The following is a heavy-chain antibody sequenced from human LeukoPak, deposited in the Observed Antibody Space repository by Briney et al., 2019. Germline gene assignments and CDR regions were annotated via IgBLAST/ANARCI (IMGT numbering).Heavy chain of an antibody. Sequence: SVKVSCKASGGTFSSYAISWVRQAPGQGLEWMGGIIPIFGTANYAQKYQGRVTITTDESTSTAYMELSSLRSEDTAVYYCARSIWLSALTGYYYYMDVWGKGTTVTVSS. J-gene: IGHJ6*03. CDR2: IIPIFGTA. V-gene: IGHV1-69*05. D-gene: IGHD3-22*01. CDR1: GGTFSSYA. CDR3: ARSIWLSALTGYYYYMDV.